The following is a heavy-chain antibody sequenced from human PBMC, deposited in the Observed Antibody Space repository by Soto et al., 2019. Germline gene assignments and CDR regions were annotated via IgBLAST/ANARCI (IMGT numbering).Heavy chain of an antibody. D-gene: IGHD6-19*01. CDR1: GYTFTSYG. J-gene: IGHJ6*02. V-gene: IGHV1-18*01. CDR2: ISAYNGNT. CDR3: ARVPFSHSSGWYFYGMDV. Sequence: GASVKVSCKASGYTFTSYGISWVRQAPGQGLEWMGWISAYNGNTNYAQKLQGRVTMTTDTSTSTAYMELRSLRSDDTAVYYCARVPFSHSSGWYFYGMDVWGQGTTVTV.